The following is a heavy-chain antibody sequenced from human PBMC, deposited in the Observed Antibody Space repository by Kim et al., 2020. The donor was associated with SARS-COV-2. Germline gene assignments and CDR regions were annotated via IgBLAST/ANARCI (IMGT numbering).Heavy chain of an antibody. D-gene: IGHD1-1*01. Sequence: FQGRVTMTEDTSTDTAYMELSSLRSEDTAVYYCATKRYRLERRSIKYFDYWGQGTLVTVSS. CDR3: ATKRYRLERRSIKYFDY. V-gene: IGHV1-24*01. J-gene: IGHJ4*02.